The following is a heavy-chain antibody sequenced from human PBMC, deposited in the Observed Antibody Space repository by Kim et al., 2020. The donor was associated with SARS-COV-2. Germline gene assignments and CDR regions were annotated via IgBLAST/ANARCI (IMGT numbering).Heavy chain of an antibody. CDR1: GFTFSSYG. CDR2: ISYDGSNK. D-gene: IGHD3-10*01. V-gene: IGHV3-30*18. J-gene: IGHJ4*02. CDR3: AKERAPRWGSGQHFDY. Sequence: GGSLRLSCAASGFTFSSYGMHWVRQAPGKGLEWVAVISYDGSNKYYADSVKGRFTISRDNSKNTLYLQMNSLRAEDTAVYYCAKERAPRWGSGQHFDYWGQGTLVTVSS.